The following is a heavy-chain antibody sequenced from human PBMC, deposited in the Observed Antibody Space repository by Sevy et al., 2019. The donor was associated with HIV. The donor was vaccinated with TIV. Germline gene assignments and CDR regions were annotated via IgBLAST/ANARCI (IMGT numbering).Heavy chain of an antibody. J-gene: IGHJ3*02. CDR3: ARDLANRGAYHI. CDR1: GFTFRDYS. D-gene: IGHD3-16*01. CDR2: ISSTTTYR. Sequence: WGSLRLSCAASGFTFRDYSMSWVRQAPGEGLEWVASISSTTTYRYYADSVKGRFTISRDNANNSLYLQMDSLRAEDTAVYYCARDLANRGAYHIWGQGTMVTVSS. V-gene: IGHV3-21*01.